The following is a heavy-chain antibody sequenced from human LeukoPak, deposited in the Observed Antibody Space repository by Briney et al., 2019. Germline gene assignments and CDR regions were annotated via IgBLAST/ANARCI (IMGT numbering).Heavy chain of an antibody. CDR1: GFTFSSYA. Sequence: GGSLRLSCAASGFTFSSYAMHWVRQAPGKGLEWVAVISYDGSNKYYADPVKGRFTISRDNSKNTLSLQMNSLRAEDTAVYYCAKDITTAGTNYFDSWGQGTLVTVSS. CDR2: ISYDGSNK. CDR3: AKDITTAGTNYFDS. D-gene: IGHD6-13*01. J-gene: IGHJ4*02. V-gene: IGHV3-30-3*01.